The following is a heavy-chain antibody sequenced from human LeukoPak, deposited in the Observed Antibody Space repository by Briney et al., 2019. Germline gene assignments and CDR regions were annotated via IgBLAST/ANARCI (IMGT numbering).Heavy chain of an antibody. CDR2: IYYSGST. V-gene: IGHV4-59*08. Sequence: PSETLSLTCTVSGGSISNYYWNWIRQPPGKGLEWVGYIYYSGSTNYNPYLKSRLTISVDTSKNRISLKLNSVTAADTAVYYCARHYDGLDFWGQGTLVTVSS. D-gene: IGHD5-12*01. J-gene: IGHJ4*02. CDR1: GGSISNYY. CDR3: ARHYDGLDF.